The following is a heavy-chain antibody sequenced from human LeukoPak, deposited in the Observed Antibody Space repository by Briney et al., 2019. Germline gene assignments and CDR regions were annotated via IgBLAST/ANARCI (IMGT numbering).Heavy chain of an antibody. CDR2: IIGSGGST. Sequence: GGTLRLACAASGFTFSSYGMSWVRQAPGKVLEWVSSIIGSGGSTYYADSVKGRFTISRDNSKNTLYLQMNSLRAEDTAVYYRAKDGRYSGSYGGMGSFDYWGQGTMVTVSS. CDR3: AKDGRYSGSYGGMGSFDY. D-gene: IGHD1-26*01. V-gene: IGHV3-23*01. J-gene: IGHJ4*02. CDR1: GFTFSSYG.